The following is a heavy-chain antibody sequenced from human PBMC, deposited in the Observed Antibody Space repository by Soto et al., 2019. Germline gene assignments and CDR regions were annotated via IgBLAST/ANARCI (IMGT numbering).Heavy chain of an antibody. V-gene: IGHV3-33*03. J-gene: IGHJ4*02. D-gene: IGHD3-22*01. CDR3: AAGWLSHPKYFDF. CDR2: ICIDGSNK. Sequence: GGSLRLSCAASGSIFTGYGMHWVRQAPGKGLEWVAVICIDGSNKYYADSVKGRFTISRDNSKNTLYLQMNSLRAEDTAVYYCAAGWLSHPKYFDFWGQGTLVNVS. CDR1: GSIFTGYG.